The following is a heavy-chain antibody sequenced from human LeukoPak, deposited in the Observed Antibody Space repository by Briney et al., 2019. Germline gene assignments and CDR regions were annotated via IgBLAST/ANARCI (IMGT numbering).Heavy chain of an antibody. CDR1: GYTFTSYG. CDR2: ISAYNGNT. CDR3: ARGQTYDILTGYYFAPPDY. D-gene: IGHD3-9*01. J-gene: IGHJ4*02. V-gene: IGHV1-18*01. Sequence: ASVKVSCKASGYTFTSYGISWVRQAPGQGLEWMGWISAYNGNTNYAQKFQGRVTMTRDTSTSTVYMELSSLRSEDTAVYYCARGQTYDILTGYYFAPPDYWGQGTLVTVSS.